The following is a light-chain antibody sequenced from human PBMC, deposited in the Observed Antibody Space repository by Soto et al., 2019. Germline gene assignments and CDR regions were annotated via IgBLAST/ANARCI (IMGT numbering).Light chain of an antibody. J-gene: IGKJ1*01. Sequence: IPMTQSPSSLSASVGDRVTISCRASQGIRDELGWYQQKPGKAPMLLIYAASSLQSGVPSRFRGSGSGTDFILTISSLQPEDFATDYLLQDYKLPWTFGQGTKVENK. V-gene: IGKV1-6*01. CDR1: QGIRDE. CDR3: LQDYKLPWT. CDR2: AAS.